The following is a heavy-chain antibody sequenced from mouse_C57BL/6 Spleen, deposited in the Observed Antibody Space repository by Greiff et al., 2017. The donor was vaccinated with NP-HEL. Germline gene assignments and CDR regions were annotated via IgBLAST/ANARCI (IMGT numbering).Heavy chain of an antibody. Sequence: QVQLKESGPGLVQPSQSLSITCTVSGFSLTSYGVHWVRQSPGKGLEWLGVIWRGGSTDYNAAFMSRLSITKDNSKSQVFFKMNSLQADDTAIYYCAKTSKGSSYGFAYWGQGTLVTVSA. CDR2: IWRGGST. CDR1: GFSLTSYG. V-gene: IGHV2-5*01. J-gene: IGHJ3*01. D-gene: IGHD1-1*01. CDR3: AKTSKGSSYGFAY.